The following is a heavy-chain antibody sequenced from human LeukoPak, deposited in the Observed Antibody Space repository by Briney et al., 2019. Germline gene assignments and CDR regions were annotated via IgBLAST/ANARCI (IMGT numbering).Heavy chain of an antibody. Sequence: SETLSLTCTVSGYSISSGYYWGWIRQPPGKGLEWIGSIYHSGSTYYNPSLKSRVTISVDTSKNQFSLKLSSVTAADTAVYYCARGGGPFYFDYVWGSYRPFDYWGQGTLVTVSS. CDR3: ARGGGPFYFDYVWGSYRPFDY. V-gene: IGHV4-38-2*02. CDR2: IYHSGST. J-gene: IGHJ4*02. CDR1: GYSISSGYY. D-gene: IGHD3-16*02.